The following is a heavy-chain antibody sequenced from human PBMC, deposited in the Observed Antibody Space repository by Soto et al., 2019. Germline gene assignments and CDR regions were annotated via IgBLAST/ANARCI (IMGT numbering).Heavy chain of an antibody. J-gene: IGHJ5*02. CDR1: GFTFSSYA. D-gene: IGHD3-22*01. V-gene: IGHV3-23*01. Sequence: GGSLRLSCAASGFTFSSYAMSWVRQAPGKGLEWVSAISGSGGSTYYAESVKGRFTISRDNSKNTVYLQMNSLRAEDTAVYYCAKAREVTMIVVVNPFDPWGQGTLVTVSS. CDR3: AKAREVTMIVVVNPFDP. CDR2: ISGSGGST.